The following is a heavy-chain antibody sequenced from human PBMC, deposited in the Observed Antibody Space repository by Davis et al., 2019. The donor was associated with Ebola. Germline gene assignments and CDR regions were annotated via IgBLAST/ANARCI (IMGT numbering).Heavy chain of an antibody. CDR1: GGSISSSSYY. CDR3: ALSSSSWYHRDSAYFDY. Sequence: SETLSLTCTVSGGSISSSSYYWGWIRQPPGKGLEWIGEINHSGSTNYNPSLKRRVTISVDKSKNQFSLKLSSVTAADTAVYYCALSSSSWYHRDSAYFDYWGQGTLVTVSS. V-gene: IGHV4-39*07. CDR2: INHSGST. J-gene: IGHJ4*02. D-gene: IGHD6-13*01.